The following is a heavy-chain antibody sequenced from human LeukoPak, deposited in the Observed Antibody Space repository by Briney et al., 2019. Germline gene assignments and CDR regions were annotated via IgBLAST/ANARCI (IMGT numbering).Heavy chain of an antibody. Sequence: GGSLRLSCAASGFTFSSYSMNWVRQAPGKGLVWVSRINSDGSSTSYADSVKGRFTISRDNAKNTLYLQMSSLRAEDTAVYYCARDGSGSGSYYNGNAFDIWGQGTMVTVSS. D-gene: IGHD3-10*01. CDR2: INSDGSST. V-gene: IGHV3-74*01. CDR1: GFTFSSYS. J-gene: IGHJ3*02. CDR3: ARDGSGSGSYYNGNAFDI.